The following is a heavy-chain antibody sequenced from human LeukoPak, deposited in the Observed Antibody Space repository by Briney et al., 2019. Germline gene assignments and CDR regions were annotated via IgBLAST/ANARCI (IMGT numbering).Heavy chain of an antibody. D-gene: IGHD5-18*01. J-gene: IGHJ4*02. CDR2: ISYDGSNK. CDR3: ARYHTALNY. CDR1: GFTFSSYG. V-gene: IGHV3-30*03. Sequence: PGGSLRLSCAASGFTFSSYGMYWVRQAPGKGLEWVAVISYDGSNKYCADSVKGRFTISRDNSKNTLYLQMNNLRVEDTAVYYCARYHTALNYWGQGTLVTASS.